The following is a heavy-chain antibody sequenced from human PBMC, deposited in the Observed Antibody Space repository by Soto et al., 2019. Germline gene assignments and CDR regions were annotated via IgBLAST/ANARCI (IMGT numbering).Heavy chain of an antibody. V-gene: IGHV3-33*01. CDR3: ARDGDVNTGFGKDY. CDR2: IWHDGGNK. Sequence: GSLLLSCSASGCTFGIYGMHWVRQAPGKGLEWVAFIWHDGGNKFYAESVKGRFTISRDNSKNTLYLQMTSLSAEDTAMYYCARDGDVNTGFGKDYWGQGTLVTVYS. CDR1: GCTFGIYG. J-gene: IGHJ4*02. D-gene: IGHD3-16*01.